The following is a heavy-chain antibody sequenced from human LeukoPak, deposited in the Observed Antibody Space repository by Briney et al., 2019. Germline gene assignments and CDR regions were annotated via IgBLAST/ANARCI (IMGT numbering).Heavy chain of an antibody. J-gene: IGHJ4*02. CDR3: ASLVRTIFGVGYFDY. D-gene: IGHD3-3*01. V-gene: IGHV5-51*01. CDR2: IYPGDSDT. Sequence: IYPGDSDTRYSPSFQGQVTISADKSISTAYLQWSSLKASDTAMYYCASLVRTIFGVGYFDYWGQGALVTVSS.